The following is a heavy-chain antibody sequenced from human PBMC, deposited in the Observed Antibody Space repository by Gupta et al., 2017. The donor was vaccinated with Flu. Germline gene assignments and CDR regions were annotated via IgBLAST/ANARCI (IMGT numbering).Heavy chain of an antibody. CDR3: ARVSVGAYHWDY. Sequence: EVQLVESGGGLVQPGGSLRLSCAASGFTFSSYWMHWVRQAPGKGLVWVSRINTDGSRTSYADSVKGRFTISRDNAKNTLYLQMNSLRAEDTAVDYCARVSVGAYHWDYWGQGTPVTVSS. CDR2: INTDGSRT. J-gene: IGHJ4*02. D-gene: IGHD1-26*01. CDR1: GFTFSSYW. V-gene: IGHV3-74*01.